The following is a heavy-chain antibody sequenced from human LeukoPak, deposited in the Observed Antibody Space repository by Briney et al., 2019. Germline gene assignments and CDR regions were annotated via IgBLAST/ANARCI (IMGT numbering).Heavy chain of an antibody. D-gene: IGHD3-3*01. CDR3: ARVQTYYDFWSGYTTTPYYDYYMDV. Sequence: PSETLSLTCTVSGGSISSYYWSWIRQPPGKGLEWIGCIYYSGSTNYNPSLKSRVTISVDTSKNQFSLKLSSVTAADTAVYYCARVQTYYDFWSGYTTTPYYDYYMDVWGKGTTVTVSS. V-gene: IGHV4-59*01. CDR2: IYYSGST. J-gene: IGHJ6*03. CDR1: GGSISSYY.